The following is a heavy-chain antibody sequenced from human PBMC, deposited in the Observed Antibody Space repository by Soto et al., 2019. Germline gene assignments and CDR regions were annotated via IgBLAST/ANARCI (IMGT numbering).Heavy chain of an antibody. D-gene: IGHD3-22*01. CDR2: IYYSGST. Sequence: SETLSLTCTVSGVSISSGGYYWSWIRQHPGKGLEWFGYIYYSGSTYYNPSLKSRVTISVDTSKNQFSLKLSAVTAADTAVYYCARDFGYYDSSGSEKYYYYYGMDVWGQGTTVTVSS. V-gene: IGHV4-31*03. CDR1: GVSISSGGYY. CDR3: ARDFGYYDSSGSEKYYYYYGMDV. J-gene: IGHJ6*02.